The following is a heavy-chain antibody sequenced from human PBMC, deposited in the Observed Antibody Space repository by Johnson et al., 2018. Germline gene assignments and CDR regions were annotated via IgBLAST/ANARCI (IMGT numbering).Heavy chain of an antibody. Sequence: VQLLESGGGVVQPGRSLRLSCAASGFTFSSYGMHWVRQAPGKGLEWVAVIWYDGSNKYYVDSVKGRFTISRDNAKNSLYLQMNSLRAGDTAVYYCAKDEYPGYAFDIWGQGTMVTVSS. V-gene: IGHV3-33*03. CDR3: AKDEYPGYAFDI. J-gene: IGHJ3*02. CDR2: IWYDGSNK. CDR1: GFTFSSYG. D-gene: IGHD2-2*01.